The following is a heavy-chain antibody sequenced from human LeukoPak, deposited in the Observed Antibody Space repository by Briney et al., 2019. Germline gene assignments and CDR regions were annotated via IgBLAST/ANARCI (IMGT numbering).Heavy chain of an antibody. CDR1: GYTFTTYW. CDR2: IYPGDSDT. V-gene: IGHV5-51*01. CDR3: ARSFLMVTGNAFDI. Sequence: GESLKISCQGSGYTFTTYWIAWVRHMPGKGLEWMGIIYPGDSDTRYSPSFQGQVTISADKSINTAYLQWSSLKASDTAMYYCARSFLMVTGNAFDIWGQGTMVTVSS. D-gene: IGHD5-18*01. J-gene: IGHJ3*02.